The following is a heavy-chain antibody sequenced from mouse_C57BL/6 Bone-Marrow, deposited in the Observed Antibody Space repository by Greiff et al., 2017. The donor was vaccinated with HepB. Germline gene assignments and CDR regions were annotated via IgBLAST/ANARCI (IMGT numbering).Heavy chain of an antibody. Sequence: VQLVESGGGLVQPGGSLKLSCAASGFTFSDYYMYWVRQTPEKRLEWVAYISNGGGSTYYPDTVKGRFTISRDNAKNTLYLQMSRLKSEDTAMYYCAREYYYGSSYDYYAMDYWGQGTSVTVSS. CDR1: GFTFSDYY. V-gene: IGHV5-12*01. CDR2: ISNGGGST. J-gene: IGHJ4*01. D-gene: IGHD1-1*01. CDR3: AREYYYGSSYDYYAMDY.